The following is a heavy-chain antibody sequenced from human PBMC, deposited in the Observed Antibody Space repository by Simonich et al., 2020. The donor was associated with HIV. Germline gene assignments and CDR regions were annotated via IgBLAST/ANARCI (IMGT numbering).Heavy chain of an antibody. D-gene: IGHD6-13*01. CDR1: GGSISSSNW. Sequence: VQLQQWGAGLLKPSETLSLTCAVSGGSISSSNWGSWVRQPPGKGLEWIGGIYHRGGTNYNPSLKSRVTRSVDKSKNQFSLKLSSVTAADTAVYYCARDEARIAAAGTQDWGQGTLVTVSS. CDR3: ARDEARIAAAGTQD. V-gene: IGHV4-4*02. J-gene: IGHJ4*02. CDR2: IYHRGGT.